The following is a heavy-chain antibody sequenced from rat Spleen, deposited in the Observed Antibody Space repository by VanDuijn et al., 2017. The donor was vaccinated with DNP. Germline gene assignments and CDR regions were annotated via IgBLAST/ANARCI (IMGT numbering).Heavy chain of an antibody. V-gene: IGHV5-25*01. J-gene: IGHJ2*01. D-gene: IGHD1-1*01. CDR3: ARRWSFDY. CDR1: GFTFSNYY. Sequence: EVQLVESGGGLVQPGRSLKLSCAASGFTFSNYYMAWVRQAPKKGLEWVATISTTGGNTYYRDSVKGRFTVSRDNAKNTLYLQMDSLKSEDTATYYCARRWSFDYWGQGVMVTVSS. CDR2: ISTTGGNT.